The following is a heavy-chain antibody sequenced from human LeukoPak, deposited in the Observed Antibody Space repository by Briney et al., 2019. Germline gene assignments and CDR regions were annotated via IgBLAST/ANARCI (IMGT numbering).Heavy chain of an antibody. V-gene: IGHV3-23*01. CDR3: AKEASALWFGELSYYFDY. J-gene: IGHJ4*02. CDR2: ISGRGVST. CDR1: RFTFNTYT. D-gene: IGHD3-10*01. Sequence: GGSLRLSCAASRFTFNTYTMNWVRQAPGKGLEWVSGISGRGVSTHYADSVKGRFTISRDNFKNTLYLQMNSLRAEDTAVYYCAKEASALWFGELSYYFDYWGQGTLVTVSS.